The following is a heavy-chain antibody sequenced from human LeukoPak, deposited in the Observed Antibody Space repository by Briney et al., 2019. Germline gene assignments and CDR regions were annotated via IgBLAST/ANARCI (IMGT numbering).Heavy chain of an antibody. J-gene: IGHJ5*02. CDR3: AKGSGINHYHWIDP. D-gene: IGHD1-14*01. Sequence: GGSLRLSCAASGFTVSSNYMSWVRQTPGKGLEWVSGISASDGSTYYADSVKGRFTISRDNSKNTLYLQMDSLRAEDTALYYCAKGSGINHYHWIDPWGQGTLVTVSS. CDR2: ISASDGST. V-gene: IGHV3-23*01. CDR1: GFTVSSNY.